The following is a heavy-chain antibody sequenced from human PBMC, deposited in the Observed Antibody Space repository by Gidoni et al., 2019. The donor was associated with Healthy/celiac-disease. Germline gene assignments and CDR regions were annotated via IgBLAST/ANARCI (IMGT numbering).Heavy chain of an antibody. CDR2: INHSGST. Sequence: QVQLQQWAAGLLKPSETLSLTCAVYGGSFSGYSWSWIRQPPGKGREWIGEINHSGSTNYNPSLKSRCTISVDTSKNQFSLKLSSVTAADTAVYYCARGRGWSSSWYFPPYFDYWGQGTLVTVSS. CDR1: GGSFSGYS. CDR3: ARGRGWSSSWYFPPYFDY. D-gene: IGHD6-13*01. J-gene: IGHJ4*02. V-gene: IGHV4-34*01.